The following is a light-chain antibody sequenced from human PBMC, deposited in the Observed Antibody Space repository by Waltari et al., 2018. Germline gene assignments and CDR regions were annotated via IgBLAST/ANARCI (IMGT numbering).Light chain of an antibody. V-gene: IGLV2-11*01. CDR3: CSFAGTYTWV. CDR1: TSDVGGYNY. Sequence: SALTQPRSVSGSPGQSVTISCTGTTSDVGGYNYVSWYQHHPGKAPKLMLFDVTKRPSGVPGRFSGSKSANTASLTISGLQAEDEADYYCCSFAGTYTWVFGGGTKVTVL. CDR2: DVT. J-gene: IGLJ3*02.